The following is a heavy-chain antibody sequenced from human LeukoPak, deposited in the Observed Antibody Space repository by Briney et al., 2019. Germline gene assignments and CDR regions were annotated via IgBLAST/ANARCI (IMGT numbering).Heavy chain of an antibody. V-gene: IGHV1-69*13. Sequence: SVKVSCKASGGTFSSYAISWVRQAPGQGLEWMGGIIPIFGTANYAQKFQGRVTITADESTSTAYMELSSLRSEDTAVYYCARVGFMAAGGTGVGYFEYWGQGTLVTVSS. CDR2: IIPIFGTA. J-gene: IGHJ4*02. D-gene: IGHD6-13*01. CDR1: GGTFSSYA. CDR3: ARVGFMAAGGTGVGYFEY.